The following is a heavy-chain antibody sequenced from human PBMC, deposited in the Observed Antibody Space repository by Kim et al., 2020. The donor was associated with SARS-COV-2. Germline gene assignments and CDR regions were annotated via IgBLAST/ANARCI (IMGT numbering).Heavy chain of an antibody. Sequence: YADSVQGRFTISRDNAKNALNLEMNSLRAEATALYYCARVTTITAPFYDYWGRGTLVTVSS. J-gene: IGHJ4*02. V-gene: IGHV3-23*01. D-gene: IGHD4-4*01. CDR3: ARVTTITAPFYDY.